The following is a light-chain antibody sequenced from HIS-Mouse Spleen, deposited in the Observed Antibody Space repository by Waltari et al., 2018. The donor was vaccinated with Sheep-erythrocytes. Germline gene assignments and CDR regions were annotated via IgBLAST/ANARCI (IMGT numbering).Light chain of an antibody. V-gene: IGLV3-1*01. Sequence: SYELTQPPSVSVSPGQTASITCSGDKLGDKYACWYQQKPGQSPVLVIYQDSKRPSGIHERFSGSNSGNTATLTISGTQAMDEADYYCQAWDSSTAVFGGVTKLTVL. CDR1: KLGDKY. CDR2: QDS. CDR3: QAWDSSTAV. J-gene: IGLJ2*01.